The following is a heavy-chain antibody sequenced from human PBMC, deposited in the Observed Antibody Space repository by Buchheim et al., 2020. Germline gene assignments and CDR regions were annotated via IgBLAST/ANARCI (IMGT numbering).Heavy chain of an antibody. D-gene: IGHD1-26*01. J-gene: IGHJ6*02. CDR3: ARDTLGVGATDIYYYYGMDV. CDR1: GYTFTGYY. CDR2: INPNSGGT. V-gene: IGHV1-2*04. Sequence: QVQLVQSGAEVKKPGASVKVSCKASGYTFTGYYMHWVRQAPGQGLEWMGWINPNSGGTNYAQKFQGWVTMTRDTSISTAYMELSRLRSDDTAVYYCARDTLGVGATDIYYYYGMDVWGQGTT.